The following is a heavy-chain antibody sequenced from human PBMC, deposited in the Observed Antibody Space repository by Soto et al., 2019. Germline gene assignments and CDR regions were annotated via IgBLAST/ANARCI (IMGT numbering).Heavy chain of an antibody. Sequence: ASVKVSCKASGYTFTSYGISWVRQAPGQGLEWMGWVSAYNGNTNYAQKLQGRVTMTTDTSTSTAYMELRSLRSDDTAVYYCARVWQLVSAFDIWGQGTMVTVSS. CDR3: ARVWQLVSAFDI. D-gene: IGHD6-6*01. J-gene: IGHJ3*02. CDR1: GYTFTSYG. CDR2: VSAYNGNT. V-gene: IGHV1-18*01.